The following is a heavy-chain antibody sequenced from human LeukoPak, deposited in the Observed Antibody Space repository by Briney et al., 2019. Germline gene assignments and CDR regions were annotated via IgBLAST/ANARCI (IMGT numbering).Heavy chain of an antibody. CDR3: AKGYSGYDYAFDI. CDR1: GFTFSTYS. J-gene: IGHJ3*02. D-gene: IGHD5-12*01. CDR2: ISSDSNYI. V-gene: IGHV3-21*01. Sequence: GSLRLSCAASGFTFSTYSMNWVRQTSGKGLEWVSAISSDSNYIYYADSVKGRFTISRDNAKNSLYLQMNSLRPEDTAVYYCAKGYSGYDYAFDIWGPGTMVTVSS.